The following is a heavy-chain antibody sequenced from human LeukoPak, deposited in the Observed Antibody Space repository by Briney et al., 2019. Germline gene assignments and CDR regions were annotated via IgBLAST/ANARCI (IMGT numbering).Heavy chain of an antibody. J-gene: IGHJ4*02. D-gene: IGHD6-6*01. V-gene: IGHV1-69*05. CDR1: GGTFSSYA. Sequence: GASVKVSCKASGGTFSSYAISWVRQAPGQGLEWMGGIIPIFGTANYAQKFQGRVTITTDESTSTAYMELGSLRSEDTAVYYCARDSSIAARGFDHWGQGTLVTVSS. CDR3: ARDSSIAARGFDH. CDR2: IIPIFGTA.